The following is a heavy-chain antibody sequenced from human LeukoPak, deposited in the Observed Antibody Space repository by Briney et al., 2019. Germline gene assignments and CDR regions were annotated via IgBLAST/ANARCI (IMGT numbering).Heavy chain of an antibody. Sequence: PGGSLRLSCTASGFTFGDYAMSWVRQAPGKGLEWVGFIRSKAYGGTTEYAASVKGRFTISRDDSKSIAYLQMNSLKTEDTAVYYCTSSSIVVVTHYYMDVWGKGTTVTISS. CDR3: TSSSIVVVTHYYMDV. CDR1: GFTFGDYA. J-gene: IGHJ6*03. D-gene: IGHD2-21*02. CDR2: IRSKAYGGTT. V-gene: IGHV3-49*04.